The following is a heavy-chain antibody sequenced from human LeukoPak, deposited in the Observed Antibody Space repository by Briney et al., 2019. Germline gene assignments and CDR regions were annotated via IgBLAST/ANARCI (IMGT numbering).Heavy chain of an antibody. D-gene: IGHD1-26*01. CDR2: ISSGSTTM. CDR3: AGVRSGSLDY. J-gene: IGHJ4*02. CDR1: GFIFSSYS. V-gene: IGHV3-48*04. Sequence: HPGGSLRLSCAASGFIFSSYSMSWVRQAPGKGPEWVSSISSGSTTMYYADSVKGRFTISRDNAKNSLYLQMNSLRAEDSAVYYCAGVRSGSLDYWGQGTLVTVSS.